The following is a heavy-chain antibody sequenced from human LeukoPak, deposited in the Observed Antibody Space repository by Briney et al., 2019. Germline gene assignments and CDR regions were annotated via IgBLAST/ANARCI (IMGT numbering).Heavy chain of an antibody. CDR1: GFTFSSYA. J-gene: IGHJ4*02. CDR2: ISGSGGST. V-gene: IGHV3-23*01. Sequence: GGSLRLSCAASGFTFSSYAMSWVRQAPGKGLEWVSAISGSGGSTYYADSVKGRFTISRDNSKNTLYLQMSSLRAEDTAVYYCAKDLDCSSTSCYPDYWGQGTLVTVSS. CDR3: AKDLDCSSTSCYPDY. D-gene: IGHD2-2*01.